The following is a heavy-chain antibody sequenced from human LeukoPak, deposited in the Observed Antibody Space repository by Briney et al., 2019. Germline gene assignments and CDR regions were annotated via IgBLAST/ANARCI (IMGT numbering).Heavy chain of an antibody. Sequence: GGSLTLSCAASGFTFTTYWMHWVRQAPGKGLVWVSRIKSDGSTNYADSVKGRFTISRDNAKNTLSLQMNSLRPEDTGVYYCARAQSEIGGYYPEYFRHWGQGTLVTVSS. V-gene: IGHV3-74*01. CDR1: GFTFTTYW. J-gene: IGHJ1*01. CDR2: IKSDGST. CDR3: ARAQSEIGGYYPEYFRH. D-gene: IGHD3-22*01.